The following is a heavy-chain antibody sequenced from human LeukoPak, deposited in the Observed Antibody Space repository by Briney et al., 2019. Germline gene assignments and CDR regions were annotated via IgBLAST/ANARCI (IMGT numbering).Heavy chain of an antibody. J-gene: IGHJ5*02. CDR3: ARDPRGGTSRDNWFDP. CDR1: GSSISGYY. Sequence: SETLSLTCSVSGSSISGYYWSWVRQPPGKGLEWIGYIYYSGSTNYNPSLKSRVTISVDTSKNQFSLKLNSVTAADTAVYYCARDPRGGTSRDNWFDPWGQGTLVTVSS. D-gene: IGHD1-1*01. V-gene: IGHV4-59*01. CDR2: IYYSGST.